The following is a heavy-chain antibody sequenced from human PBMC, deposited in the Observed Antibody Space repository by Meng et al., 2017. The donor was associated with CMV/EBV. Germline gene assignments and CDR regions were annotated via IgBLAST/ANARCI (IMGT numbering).Heavy chain of an antibody. CDR2: ISYDGSNK. J-gene: IGHJ1*01. CDR3: ARDAVHGYCSSTSCYIRGAYFQH. Sequence: MHWGRQAPGKGLEWVAVISYDGSNKYYADSVKGRFTISRDNSKNTLYLQMNSLRAEDTAVYYCARDAVHGYCSSTSCYIRGAYFQHWGQGTLVTVSS. D-gene: IGHD2-2*02. V-gene: IGHV3-30*04.